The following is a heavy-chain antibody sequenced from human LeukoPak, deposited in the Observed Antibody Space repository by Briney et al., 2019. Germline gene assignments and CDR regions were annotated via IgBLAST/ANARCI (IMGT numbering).Heavy chain of an antibody. CDR3: PSSTIMITFGGADAFDI. D-gene: IGHD3-16*01. CDR2: IYHSGST. CDR1: GGSISSGGYS. V-gene: IGHV4-30-2*01. J-gene: IGHJ3*02. Sequence: SETLSLTCAVSGGSISSGGYSWSWIRQPPGKGLEWIGYIYHSGSTYYNPSLKSRVTISVDRSKNQFSLKLSSVTAADTAVYYCPSSTIMITFGGADAFDIWGQGTMVTVSS.